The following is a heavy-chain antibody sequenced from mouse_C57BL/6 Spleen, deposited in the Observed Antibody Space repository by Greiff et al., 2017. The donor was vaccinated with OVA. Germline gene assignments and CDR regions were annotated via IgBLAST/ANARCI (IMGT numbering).Heavy chain of an antibody. CDR3: ARRDGFSARGVYFDY. J-gene: IGHJ2*01. CDR2: IDPSDSET. D-gene: IGHD2-3*01. CDR1: GYTFTSYW. V-gene: IGHV1-52*01. Sequence: VQLQQPGAELVRPGSSVKLSCKASGYTFTSYWMHWVKQRPIQGLEWIGNIDPSDSETPYNQKFKDKATLTVDKSSSTAYMQLSSLTSEDSAVYYCARRDGFSARGVYFDYWGQGTTLTVST.